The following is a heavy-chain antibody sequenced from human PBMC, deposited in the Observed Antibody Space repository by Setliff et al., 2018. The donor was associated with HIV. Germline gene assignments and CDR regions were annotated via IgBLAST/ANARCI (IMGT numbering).Heavy chain of an antibody. CDR2: INHSGST. CDR3: ARLSGDYYYFDY. V-gene: IGHV4-34*10. CDR1: GGSFNGYY. J-gene: IGHJ4*02. D-gene: IGHD2-21*02. Sequence: SETLSLTCAVYGGSFNGYYWSWIRQPPGKGLEWIGEINHSGSTNYNPSLKSRVTMSVDKSKNQFSLRLSSVTAADTAVYYCARLSGDYYYFDYWGQGTLVTVSS.